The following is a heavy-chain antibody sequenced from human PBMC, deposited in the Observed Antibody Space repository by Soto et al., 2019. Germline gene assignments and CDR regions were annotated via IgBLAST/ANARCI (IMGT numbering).Heavy chain of an antibody. V-gene: IGHV4-34*01. D-gene: IGHD1-26*01. CDR2: ISSGST. CDR3: ARVTYSRGVGSTHPAN. J-gene: IGHJ4*02. Sequence: PSDTLSLTCAVYGGSSSGWYWTWIRQSPVKGLEWIGEISSGSTNYNPSLKSRVTISADMSKNQFSLKLTSVTAADTAIYYCARVTYSRGVGSTHPANWRQGTQFTVSS. CDR1: GGSSSGWY.